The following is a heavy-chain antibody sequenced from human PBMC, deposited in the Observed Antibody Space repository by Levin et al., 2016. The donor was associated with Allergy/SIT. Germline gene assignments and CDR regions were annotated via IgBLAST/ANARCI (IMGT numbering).Heavy chain of an antibody. D-gene: IGHD3-16*01. CDR2: IIPIFGTA. J-gene: IGHJ4*02. Sequence: WVRQAPGQGLEWMGGIIPIFGTANYAQKFQGRVTITADESTSTAYMELSSLRSEDTAVYYCAREDEGAYWGQGTLVTVSS. CDR3: AREDEGAY. V-gene: IGHV1-69*01.